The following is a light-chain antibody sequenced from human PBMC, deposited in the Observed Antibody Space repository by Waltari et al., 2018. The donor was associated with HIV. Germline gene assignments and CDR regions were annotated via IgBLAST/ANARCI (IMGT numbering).Light chain of an antibody. J-gene: IGLJ3*02. V-gene: IGLV2-14*03. CDR3: ESYTSTSVWV. CDR1: SNDVGGYNY. Sequence: QSALTQPASVSGSPGQSINISCTGSSNDVGGYNYVSWYQQHPGKAPRLMIYDVSTRPSGVSDRFSGSESGDTAALTISGLQPEDEADYYCESYTSTSVWVFGGGTSLTVL. CDR2: DVS.